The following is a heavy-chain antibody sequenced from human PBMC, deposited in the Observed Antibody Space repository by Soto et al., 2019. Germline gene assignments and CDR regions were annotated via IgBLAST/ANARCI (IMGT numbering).Heavy chain of an antibody. V-gene: IGHV3-23*01. Sequence: GGSLRLSCAASGFTFSSYAMSWVRPAPGKGLEWVSAISGSGGSTYYADSVKGRFTISRDDSKNTLYLQMNSLRAEDTAVYYCAKPTLYYYDSSGSFDYWGQGTLVTVSS. J-gene: IGHJ4*02. CDR3: AKPTLYYYDSSGSFDY. CDR1: GFTFSSYA. D-gene: IGHD3-22*01. CDR2: ISGSGGST.